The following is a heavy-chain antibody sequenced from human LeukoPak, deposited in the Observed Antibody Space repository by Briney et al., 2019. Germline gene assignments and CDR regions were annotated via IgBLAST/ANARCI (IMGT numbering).Heavy chain of an antibody. D-gene: IGHD3-22*01. CDR2: INTDGTTT. Sequence: GGSLRLSCAASGFTFSRYWMHWVRQTPEKGLVWGSRINTDGTTTDYAGSVKGRFTISRDNAKSTLYLQMNSLRVEHPAVYYCARANDNDGSSGYSHDYSGQGTLVTVSS. CDR1: GFTFSRYW. V-gene: IGHV3-74*01. J-gene: IGHJ4*02. CDR3: ARANDNDGSSGYSHDY.